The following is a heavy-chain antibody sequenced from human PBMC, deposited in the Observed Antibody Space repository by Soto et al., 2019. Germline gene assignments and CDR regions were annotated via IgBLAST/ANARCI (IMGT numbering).Heavy chain of an antibody. CDR3: ARGFGYGDYEPFYYYGMDV. CDR2: IYYSGST. V-gene: IGHV4-31*03. Sequence: LSLTCTVSGGSISSGGYYWSWIRQHPGKGLEWIGCIYYSGSTYYNPSLKSRVTISVDTSKNQFSLKLSSVTAADTAVYYCARGFGYGDYEPFYYYGMDVWGQGTTVTVSS. D-gene: IGHD4-17*01. J-gene: IGHJ6*02. CDR1: GGSISSGGYY.